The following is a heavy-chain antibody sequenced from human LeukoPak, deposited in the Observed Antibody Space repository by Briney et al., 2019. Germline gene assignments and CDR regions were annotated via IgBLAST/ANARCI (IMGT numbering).Heavy chain of an antibody. V-gene: IGHV3-21*01. CDR2: ISSSSNYI. Sequence: GGSLRLSCAASGFTFSRYSMNWVRQAPGKGLEWVSSISSSSNYIYYADSVKGRFTISRDNDKNSLYLQMNSLRAEDTAVYYCASPAVVRFWGQGTLVTVSS. D-gene: IGHD3-10*01. CDR1: GFTFSRYS. J-gene: IGHJ4*02. CDR3: ASPAVVRF.